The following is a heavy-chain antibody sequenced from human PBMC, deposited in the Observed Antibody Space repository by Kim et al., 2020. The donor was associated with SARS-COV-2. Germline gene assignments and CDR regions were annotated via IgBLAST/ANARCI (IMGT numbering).Heavy chain of an antibody. D-gene: IGHD2-15*01. Sequence: SETLSLTCTVSGGSISSGGYYWSWIRQHPGKGLEWIGYIYYSGSTYYNPSLKSRVTISVDTSKNQFSLKLSSVTAADTAVYYCARESHCSGGSCYYFDYWGQGTLVTVSS. V-gene: IGHV4-31*03. CDR1: GGSISSGGYY. CDR3: ARESHCSGGSCYYFDY. CDR2: IYYSGST. J-gene: IGHJ4*02.